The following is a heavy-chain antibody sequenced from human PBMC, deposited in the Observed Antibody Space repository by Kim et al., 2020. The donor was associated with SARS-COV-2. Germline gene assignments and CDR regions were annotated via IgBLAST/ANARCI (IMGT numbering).Heavy chain of an antibody. V-gene: IGHV3-30*02. D-gene: IGHD3-22*01. CDR3: AKDLGAKNYYDSSGYYF. J-gene: IGHJ4*02. Sequence: VKGRFTISRDNSKNTLYLQMNSLRAEDTAVYYCAKDLGAKNYYDSSGYYFWGQGTLVTVSS.